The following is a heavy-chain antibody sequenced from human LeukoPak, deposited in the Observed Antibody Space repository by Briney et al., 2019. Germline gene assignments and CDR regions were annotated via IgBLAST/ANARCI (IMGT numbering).Heavy chain of an antibody. CDR2: ISYDGNNK. CDR1: GFTFSRNV. CDR3: ARGGIPTGPYYYFSYMDV. Sequence: GGSLRLSCAASGFTFSRNVMHWVRQAPGKGLEWVALISYDGNNKFYADSVKGRFTISRDNSRNTLYLEMNSLRGEDAAVYSCARGGIPTGPYYYFSYMDVWGKGTAVAVSS. V-gene: IGHV3-30*01. J-gene: IGHJ6*03. D-gene: IGHD3-10*01.